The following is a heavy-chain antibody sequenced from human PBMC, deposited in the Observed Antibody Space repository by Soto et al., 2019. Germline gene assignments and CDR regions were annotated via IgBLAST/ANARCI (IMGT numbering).Heavy chain of an antibody. CDR1: GFSFDDYA. Sequence: GGSLRLSCAASGFSFDDYAMHWVRQAPGKGLEWVSGISWNSVDIGYADSVKGRFTISRDNAKNSLYLQMNSLRAEDTALYYCAKDMSSNWYIVRDNWFAPWGQGTLVTVSS. D-gene: IGHD6-13*01. V-gene: IGHV3-9*01. J-gene: IGHJ5*02. CDR3: AKDMSSNWYIVRDNWFAP. CDR2: ISWNSVDI.